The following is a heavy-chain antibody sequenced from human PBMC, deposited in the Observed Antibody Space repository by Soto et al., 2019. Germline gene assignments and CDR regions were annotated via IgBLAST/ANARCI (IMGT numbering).Heavy chain of an antibody. CDR3: AREVGYCSGGSCFDY. D-gene: IGHD2-15*01. J-gene: IGHJ4*02. V-gene: IGHV1-2*04. CDR2: INPNSGDT. CDR1: GDTFIGYY. Sequence: QVQLVQSGAEVKKPGASVKVYCKTSGDTFIGYYMHWVRQAPGQGLEWMGWINPNSGDTKYAQKFQGWVTMTRDTSVSTAYMELSRLKSDDTAVYYGAREVGYCSGGSCFDYWGQGTLVTVSS.